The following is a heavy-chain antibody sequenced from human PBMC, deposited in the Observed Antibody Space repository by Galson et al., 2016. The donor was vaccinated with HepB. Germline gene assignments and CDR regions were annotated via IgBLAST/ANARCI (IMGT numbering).Heavy chain of an antibody. Sequence: LRLSCAASGFTFSSYWMSWVRQAPEKGLEWVANIKEDGSEKYYVDSVKGRITISRDNAKNSLYLQVNSLRADDTSVYYCARGRLWFGEPHYYGMDVWGQGTTVTVSS. CDR3: ARGRLWFGEPHYYGMDV. CDR2: IKEDGSEK. D-gene: IGHD3-10*01. V-gene: IGHV3-7*01. J-gene: IGHJ6*02. CDR1: GFTFSSYW.